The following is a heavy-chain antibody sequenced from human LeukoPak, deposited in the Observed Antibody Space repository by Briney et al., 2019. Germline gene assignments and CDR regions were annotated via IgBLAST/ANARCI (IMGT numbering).Heavy chain of an antibody. D-gene: IGHD6-6*01. Sequence: ASVKVSCKASGGTFSSYAISWVRQAPGQGLEWMGGIIPIFGTANYAQKFQGRVTITADESTSTAYMELSSLRSEDTAVYYCARVSVRWSGNEYSRYHFDYWGQGALVTVSS. J-gene: IGHJ4*02. V-gene: IGHV1-69*13. CDR1: GGTFSSYA. CDR2: IIPIFGTA. CDR3: ARVSVRWSGNEYSRYHFDY.